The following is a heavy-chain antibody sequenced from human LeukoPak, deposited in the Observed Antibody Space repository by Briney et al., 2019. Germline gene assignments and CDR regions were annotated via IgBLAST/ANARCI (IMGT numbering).Heavy chain of an antibody. Sequence: GGSLRLSCAVSGFSVSRSYMSWIRQAPGKGLEWASSISSSSSYIYYADSVKGRFTISRDNAKNSLYLQMNSLRAEDTAVYYCARDLSGYSSSWYYYYMDVWGKGTTVTVSS. V-gene: IGHV3-21*01. CDR2: ISSSSSYI. J-gene: IGHJ6*03. CDR1: GFSVSRSY. D-gene: IGHD6-13*01. CDR3: ARDLSGYSSSWYYYYMDV.